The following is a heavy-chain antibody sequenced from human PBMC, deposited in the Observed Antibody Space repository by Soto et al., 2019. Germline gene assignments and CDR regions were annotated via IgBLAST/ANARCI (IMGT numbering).Heavy chain of an antibody. CDR1: CGSFRGYY. D-gene: IGHD1-1*01. V-gene: IGHV4-34*01. CDR2: INHSVIT. Sequence: PSETLSLTCAVYCGSFRGYYWSWIRQPPGNGLYCIGEINHSVITNXXPSLKSRXXISVDTSKNHXSLKLXSVTAADTAMYYCARDTTPSLWGQGTLVTVSS. J-gene: IGHJ4*02. CDR3: ARDTTPSL.